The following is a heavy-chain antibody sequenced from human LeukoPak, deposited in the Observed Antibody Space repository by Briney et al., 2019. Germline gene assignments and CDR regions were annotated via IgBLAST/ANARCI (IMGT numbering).Heavy chain of an antibody. Sequence: GESLKISCKGSGHSFTSYWIAWVRQMPGKGLEWMGIIYPGDSDTTYSPSFQGQVAISADKSISTAHLQWSSLKASDTAIYYCAGLEYYYYYMDVWGKGTTVTVSS. CDR2: IYPGDSDT. CDR3: AGLEYYYYYMDV. J-gene: IGHJ6*03. D-gene: IGHD1-1*01. V-gene: IGHV5-51*01. CDR1: GHSFTSYW.